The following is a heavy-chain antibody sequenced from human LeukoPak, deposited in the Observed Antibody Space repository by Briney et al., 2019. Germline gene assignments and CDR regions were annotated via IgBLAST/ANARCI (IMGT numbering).Heavy chain of an antibody. CDR3: ARGPPTTSGTGFDP. V-gene: IGHV1-8*01. J-gene: IGHJ5*02. CDR2: MDPNSGNT. Sequence: ASVKVSCKASGYTFTSYDINWVRQATGQGLEWMGWMDPNSGNTGYAQKFQGRVTMTRNTSISTAYMELSSLRSEDTAVYYCARGPPTTSGTGFDPWGQGTLVTVSS. CDR1: GYTFTSYD. D-gene: IGHD3-10*01.